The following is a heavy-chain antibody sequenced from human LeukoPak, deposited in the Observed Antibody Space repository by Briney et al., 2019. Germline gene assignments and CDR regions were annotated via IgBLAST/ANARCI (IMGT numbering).Heavy chain of an antibody. D-gene: IGHD6-6*01. CDR2: IYPGDSDT. Sequence: GESLEISCKGSGYSFPTYWIGWVRQMPGKGLEWMRIIYPGDSDTRYSPSFEGEVTISADKSISTAYLQWSSLKASDTAMYYCARSGTIATRRNYIDYWGQGTLVTVSS. J-gene: IGHJ4*02. V-gene: IGHV5-51*01. CDR1: GYSFPTYW. CDR3: ARSGTIATRRNYIDY.